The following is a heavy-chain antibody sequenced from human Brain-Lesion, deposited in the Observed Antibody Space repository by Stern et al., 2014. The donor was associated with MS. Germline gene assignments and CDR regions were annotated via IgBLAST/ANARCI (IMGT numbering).Heavy chain of an antibody. J-gene: IGHJ4*02. CDR1: GYTLTELS. CDR2: FDPEDGET. D-gene: IGHD1-26*01. Sequence: VQLLESGAEVKKPGASVKVSCKVSGYTLTELSMHWVRQAPRKGLEWMGGFDPEDGETIYAQKFQGRVTMTEDTSTDTAYIELSSLRSEDTAVYYCATLSPGAGGNYYRHFDYWGQGTLVTVSS. V-gene: IGHV1-24*01. CDR3: ATLSPGAGGNYYRHFDY.